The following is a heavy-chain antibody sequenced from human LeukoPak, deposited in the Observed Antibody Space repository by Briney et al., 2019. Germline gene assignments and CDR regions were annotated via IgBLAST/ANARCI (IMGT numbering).Heavy chain of an antibody. CDR2: ISPSGGST. J-gene: IGHJ6*03. Sequence: ASVKVSCKAFGYTFTSNYMHWVRQAPGQGPEWMGVISPSGGSTTYAQKLQGRVAMTTDTSTSTAYMELRSLRSDDTAVYYCARDGRRYCSGGSCYYMDVWGKGTTVTVSS. CDR3: ARDGRRYCSGGSCYYMDV. D-gene: IGHD2-15*01. CDR1: GYTFTSNY. V-gene: IGHV1-46*01.